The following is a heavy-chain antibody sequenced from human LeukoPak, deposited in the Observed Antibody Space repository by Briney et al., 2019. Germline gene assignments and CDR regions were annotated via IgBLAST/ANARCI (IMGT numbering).Heavy chain of an antibody. Sequence: PGRSLRLSCAASGFTFDDYAMHWVRQAPGKGLEWVSGISWNSGSIGYADSVKGRFTISRDNAKNSLYLQMNGLRAEDMALYYCAKDWGASFYYMDVWGKGTTVTVSS. D-gene: IGHD1-26*01. J-gene: IGHJ6*03. CDR3: AKDWGASFYYMDV. CDR1: GFTFDDYA. CDR2: ISWNSGSI. V-gene: IGHV3-9*03.